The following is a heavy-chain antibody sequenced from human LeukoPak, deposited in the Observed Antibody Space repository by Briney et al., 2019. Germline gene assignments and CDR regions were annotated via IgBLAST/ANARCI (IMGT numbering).Heavy chain of an antibody. CDR3: AKDRAEYFFRSDY. V-gene: IGHV3-23*01. D-gene: IGHD3-3*01. CDR1: GFTFSSYA. Sequence: GGSLRLSCAASGFTFSSYAMSWVRQAPGKGLEWVSAISGSGGSTYYADSVKGWFTISRDNSKNTLYLQMNSLRAEDTAVYYCAKDRAEYFFRSDYWGQGTLVTVSS. CDR2: ISGSGGST. J-gene: IGHJ4*02.